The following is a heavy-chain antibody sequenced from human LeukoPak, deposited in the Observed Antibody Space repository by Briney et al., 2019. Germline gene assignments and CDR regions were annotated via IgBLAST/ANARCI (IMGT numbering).Heavy chain of an antibody. CDR1: GGSISSSNW. D-gene: IGHD3-10*01. CDR3: ARGSLRGPPSVSFDY. Sequence: SGTLSLTCAVSGGSISSSNWWSWVRQPPGKGLEWIGEIYHSGSTNYNPSLKSRVTISVDKSKNQFSLKLSSVTAADTAVYYCARGSLRGPPSVSFDYWGQGTLVTVSS. V-gene: IGHV4-4*02. J-gene: IGHJ4*02. CDR2: IYHSGST.